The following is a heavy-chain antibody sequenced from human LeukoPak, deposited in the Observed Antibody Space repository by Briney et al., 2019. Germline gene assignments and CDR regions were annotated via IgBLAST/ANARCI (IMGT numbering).Heavy chain of an antibody. Sequence: SETLSLTCAVYGGSFSGYYWSWIRQPPGKGLEWIGEINHSGSTNYNPSLKSRVTISVDTSKNQFSLKLSSVTAADTAVYYCARGRISLSFIAARRSGGYFDYWGQGTLVTVSS. CDR1: GGSFSGYY. J-gene: IGHJ4*02. CDR3: ARGRISLSFIAARRSGGYFDY. CDR2: INHSGST. D-gene: IGHD6-6*01. V-gene: IGHV4-34*01.